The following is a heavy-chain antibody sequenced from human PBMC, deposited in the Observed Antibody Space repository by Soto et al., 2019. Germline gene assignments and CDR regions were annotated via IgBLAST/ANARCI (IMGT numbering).Heavy chain of an antibody. Sequence: GESLKISCQTSGYTFTNYWIGWVRQMPGGGLEWLGLIFPRDFDVRYSPSFQGQVTISADKSISTAYLQWSSLKASDTAMYYCAAYSGSFYYGMDVWGQGTTVTVSS. CDR2: IFPRDFDV. CDR3: AAYSGSFYYGMDV. CDR1: GYTFTNYW. J-gene: IGHJ6*02. V-gene: IGHV5-51*01. D-gene: IGHD1-26*01.